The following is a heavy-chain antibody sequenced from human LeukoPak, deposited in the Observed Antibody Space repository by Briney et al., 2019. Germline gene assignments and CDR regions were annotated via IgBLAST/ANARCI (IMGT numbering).Heavy chain of an antibody. CDR1: GGSISSYY. D-gene: IGHD6-13*01. J-gene: IGHJ4*02. CDR2: IYYSGST. V-gene: IGHV4-59*01. Sequence: KPSETLSLTCTVCGGSISSYYWSWIRQPPGKGLEWIGYIYYSGSTNYNPSLKSRVTISVDTSKNQFSLKLSSVTAADTAVYYCAREPAAGSWLDYWGQGTLVTVSS. CDR3: AREPAAGSWLDY.